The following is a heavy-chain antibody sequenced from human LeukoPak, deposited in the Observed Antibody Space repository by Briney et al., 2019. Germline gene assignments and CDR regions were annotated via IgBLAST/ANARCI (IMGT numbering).Heavy chain of an antibody. J-gene: IGHJ6*01. V-gene: IGHV4-59*01. CDR2: IYYSGGN. D-gene: IGHD4-17*01. Sequence: SETLSLTCTVSGGSLSSYYWSWLRQPPGEGLEWIGYIYYSGGNTFNPSLKRRVTISVDQFKNQVFLKLKSVAAADTAVVYCGRDDFGGYVRRGMDVWGQGATVTDSS. CDR3: GRDDFGGYVRRGMDV. CDR1: GGSLSSYY.